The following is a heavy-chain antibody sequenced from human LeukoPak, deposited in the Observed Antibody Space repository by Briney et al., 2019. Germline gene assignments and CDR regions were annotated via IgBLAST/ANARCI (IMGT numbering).Heavy chain of an antibody. V-gene: IGHV3-7*05. CDR3: ARCDWTVAGSLDY. J-gene: IGHJ4*02. CDR2: IKQDGSEK. D-gene: IGHD6-19*01. CDR1: GVMFPSYW. Sequence: GGSLRLSCAASGVMFPSYWMTWVRQAPGKGLEWVANIKQDGSEKYYVDSVKGRFTISRDNAKNSLYLQMNSLRAEDTAVYYCARCDWTVAGSLDYWGQGTLVTVSS.